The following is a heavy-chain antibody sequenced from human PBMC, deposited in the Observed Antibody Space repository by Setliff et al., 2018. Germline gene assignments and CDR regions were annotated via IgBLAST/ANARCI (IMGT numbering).Heavy chain of an antibody. D-gene: IGHD4-17*01. CDR2: IYYAGIT. J-gene: IGHJ3*02. V-gene: IGHV4-39*01. CDR1: GDSINTPTYH. CDR3: ARHENDYGDYDDAFDI. Sequence: SETLSLTCTVSGDSINTPTYHWGWVRQPPGKGLEWIGLIYYAGITYYNPSLKSRVTISEDMSENQFSLKVSSVTAADTAVYYCARHENDYGDYDDAFDIWGQGTMVTVSS.